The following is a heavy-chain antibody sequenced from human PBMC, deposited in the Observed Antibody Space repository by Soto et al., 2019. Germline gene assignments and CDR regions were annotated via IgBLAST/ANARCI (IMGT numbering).Heavy chain of an antibody. J-gene: IGHJ5*02. V-gene: IGHV1-58*01. CDR3: AARPEDWLFDNWFDP. CDR1: GFTFTSSA. D-gene: IGHD3-9*01. Sequence: SVKVSCKASGFTFTSSAVQWVRQARGQRLEWIGWIVVGSGNTNYAQKFQERVTITRDMSTSTDYMELSSLRSEDTAVYYCAARPEDWLFDNWFDPWGQGTMVTVSS. CDR2: IVVGSGNT.